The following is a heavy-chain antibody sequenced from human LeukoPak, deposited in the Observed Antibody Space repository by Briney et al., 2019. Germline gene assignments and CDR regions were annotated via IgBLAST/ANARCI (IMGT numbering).Heavy chain of an antibody. CDR2: INHSGST. V-gene: IGHV4-34*01. J-gene: IGHJ4*02. CDR3: ARGPPFSGRVDY. D-gene: IGHD2-15*01. CDR1: GGSFSGYY. Sequence: SETLSLTCAVYGGSFSGYYWSWIRQPPGKGLEWIGEINHSGSTNYNPSLKSRVTISVDTSKSQFSLKLSSVTAADTAVYYCARGPPFSGRVDYWGQGTLVTVSS.